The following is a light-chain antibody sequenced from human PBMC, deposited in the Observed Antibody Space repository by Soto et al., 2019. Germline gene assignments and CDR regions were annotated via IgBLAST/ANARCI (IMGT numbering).Light chain of an antibody. V-gene: IGKV3-20*01. J-gene: IGKJ3*01. Sequence: EIVLTQSPGTLSLSPGERATLSCRASQSFSSSYLAWYQQKPGQAPRLLIYGGSSRASGIPDRFSGSGSRIEFTVTISRVEPEDFAMYYCQHYGTALFTFGPGTKVDIK. CDR3: QHYGTALFT. CDR1: QSFSSSY. CDR2: GGS.